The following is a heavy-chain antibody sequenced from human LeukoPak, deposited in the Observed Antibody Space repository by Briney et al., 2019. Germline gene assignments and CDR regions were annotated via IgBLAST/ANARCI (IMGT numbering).Heavy chain of an antibody. CDR3: ARIVYHDMLTGYYFYY. D-gene: IGHD3-9*01. CDR1: VLSLHTSGMC. Sequence: SGPTRVNHTQTHTVTCRFCVLSLHTSGMCVICIRQPPGKALEWLAVIDWDDYKYYSTSLKTRLTIPKDTSKNQVVLTMTNMDPVDTAAYYCARIVYHDMLTGYYFYYWGQGTLVTVSS. V-gene: IGHV2-70*01. CDR2: IDWDDYK. J-gene: IGHJ4*02.